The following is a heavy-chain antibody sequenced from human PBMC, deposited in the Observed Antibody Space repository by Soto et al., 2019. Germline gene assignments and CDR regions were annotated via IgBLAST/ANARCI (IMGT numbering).Heavy chain of an antibody. J-gene: IGHJ6*02. Sequence: GGSLRLSCAASGFTFSSYEMNWIRQAPGKGLEWVSYISSSGSTIYYADSVKGRFTISRNNAKNSLYLQMNSLRAEDTAVYYCARVTGYYLYYYYGMDVWGQGTTVTVSS. CDR3: ARVTGYYLYYYYGMDV. V-gene: IGHV3-48*03. CDR2: ISSSGSTI. CDR1: GFTFSSYE. D-gene: IGHD3-9*01.